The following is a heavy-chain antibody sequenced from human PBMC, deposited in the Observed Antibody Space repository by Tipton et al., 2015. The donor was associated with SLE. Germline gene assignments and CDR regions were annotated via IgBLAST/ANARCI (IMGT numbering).Heavy chain of an antibody. J-gene: IGHJ3*02. CDR1: GGSISSGGYY. Sequence: LRLSCTVSGGSISSGGYYWSWIRQHPGKGLEWIGYIYYSGSTYYNPSLKSRVTISVDTSKNQFSLKLSSVTAADTAVYYCARDRMAGHHDAFDIWGQGTMVIVSS. CDR2: IYYSGST. D-gene: IGHD5-24*01. CDR3: ARDRMAGHHDAFDI. V-gene: IGHV4-31*03.